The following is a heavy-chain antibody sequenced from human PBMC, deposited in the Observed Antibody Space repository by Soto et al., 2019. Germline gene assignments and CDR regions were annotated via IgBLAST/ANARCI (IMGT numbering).Heavy chain of an antibody. J-gene: IGHJ1*01. CDR3: GSVPN. CDR1: GGSFSGQA. CDR2: IIPIFHTT. V-gene: IGHV1-69*13. Sequence: SVKVSCKASGGSFSGQAVSWVRQAPGRGLEWMGGIIPIFHTTNYARKFQGRLTITADESMSTASMELTSLTSADTAVYYCGSVPNWRQGTQVTVSS.